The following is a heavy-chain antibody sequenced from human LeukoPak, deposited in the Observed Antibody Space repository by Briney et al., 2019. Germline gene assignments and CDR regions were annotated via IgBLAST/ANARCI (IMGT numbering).Heavy chain of an antibody. D-gene: IGHD3-10*01. J-gene: IGHJ3*02. Sequence: GGSLRLSCAASGFTFSSYAMSWVRQAPGKGLEWVSAISGSGGSTYYADSVKGRFTISRDNSRNTLYLQMNSLRAEDTAVYYCARGLGRELDGAFDIWGQGTMVTVSS. CDR3: ARGLGRELDGAFDI. CDR2: ISGSGGST. V-gene: IGHV3-23*01. CDR1: GFTFSSYA.